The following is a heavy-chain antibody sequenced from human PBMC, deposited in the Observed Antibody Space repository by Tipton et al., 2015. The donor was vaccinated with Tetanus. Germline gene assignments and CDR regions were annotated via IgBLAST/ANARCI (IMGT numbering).Heavy chain of an antibody. CDR3: AKAVRGRDVFDL. V-gene: IGHV3-21*04. CDR2: IRGSGGHI. Sequence: SLRLSCVGSGFNFSTYTMNWVRQAPGKGLEWVSSIRGSGGHIYYADSVKGRFTISRDNAKNSLYLQMSSLKPEDTALYYCAKAVRGRDVFDLWGQGTLVSVSS. J-gene: IGHJ3*01. D-gene: IGHD3-10*01. CDR1: GFNFSTYT.